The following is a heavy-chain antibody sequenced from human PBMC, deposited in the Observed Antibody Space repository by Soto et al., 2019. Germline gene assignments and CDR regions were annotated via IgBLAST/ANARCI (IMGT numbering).Heavy chain of an antibody. J-gene: IGHJ4*02. CDR2: IYPGDSDT. CDR3: ARSPQIATIRYYFDY. V-gene: IGHV5-51*01. CDR1: GYSFTSYW. D-gene: IGHD1-1*01. Sequence: GESLKISCKGSGYSFTSYWIGWVRQMPGKGLEWMGIIYPGDSDTRYSPSFQGQVTISADKSISTAYLQWSSLKASDTAMYYCARSPQIATIRYYFDYWGQGTLVTVSS.